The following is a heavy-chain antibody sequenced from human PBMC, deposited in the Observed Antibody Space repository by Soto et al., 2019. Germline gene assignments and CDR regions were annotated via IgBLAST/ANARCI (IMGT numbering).Heavy chain of an antibody. J-gene: IGHJ5*02. V-gene: IGHV4-59*01. CDR1: GGSISSYY. D-gene: IGHD2-21*01. CDR3: ARASQYIFVAWYLFAP. CDR2: IYYSGST. Sequence: PSETLSLTCTVSGGSISSYYWNWIRQPPGKGLEWIGYIYYSGSTNYNPSLKSRVTISVDTSKNQFSLKLSSVTAADTAVYYCARASQYIFVAWYLFAPWGKGTLVTVSS.